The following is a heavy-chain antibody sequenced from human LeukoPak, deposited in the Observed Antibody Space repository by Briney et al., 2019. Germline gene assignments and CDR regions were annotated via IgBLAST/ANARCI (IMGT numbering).Heavy chain of an antibody. D-gene: IGHD2-15*01. CDR1: GYSISSGYY. CDR3: AGEVFLGYCSGGSCYSGGYYYYGMDV. J-gene: IGHJ6*02. Sequence: SETLSLTCTVSGYSISSGYYWGWIRQPPGKGLEWIGSIYHSGSTYYNPSLKSRVTISVDTSKNQFSLKLSSVTAADTAVYCCAGEVFLGYCSGGSCYSGGYYYYGMDVWGQGTTVTVSS. V-gene: IGHV4-38-2*02. CDR2: IYHSGST.